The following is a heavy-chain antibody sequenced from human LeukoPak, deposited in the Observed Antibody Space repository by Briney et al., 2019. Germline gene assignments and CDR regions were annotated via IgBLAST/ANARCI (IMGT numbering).Heavy chain of an antibody. V-gene: IGHV3-23*01. CDR2: ISGSGGST. Sequence: GGSLRLSCAASGFTFSSYAMSWVRQAPGKGLEWVSAISGSGGSTYYADSVKGRFTISRDNSKNTLYLQMNSLRAEDTAVYYCAKDLSGSSIGTTLYAYDIWGQGTMVTVSS. D-gene: IGHD1-7*01. J-gene: IGHJ3*02. CDR1: GFTFSSYA. CDR3: AKDLSGSSIGTTLYAYDI.